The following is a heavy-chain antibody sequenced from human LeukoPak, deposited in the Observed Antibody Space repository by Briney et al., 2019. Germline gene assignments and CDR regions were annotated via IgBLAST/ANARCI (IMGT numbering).Heavy chain of an antibody. V-gene: IGHV3-66*01. CDR3: ARGLEGAFDI. Sequence: QTGGSLRLSCAVSGFTVSSHYMSWVRQAPGKGLDWVSVIYSDDSTYYADSVKGRFTISRDNSKNTLYLQMNSLRAEDTAVYYCARGLEGAFDIWGQGTMVTVSS. J-gene: IGHJ3*02. CDR2: IYSDDST. CDR1: GFTVSSHY.